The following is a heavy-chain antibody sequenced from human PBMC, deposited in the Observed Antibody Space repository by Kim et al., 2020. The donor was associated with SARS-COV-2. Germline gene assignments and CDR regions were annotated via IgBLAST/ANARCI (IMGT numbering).Heavy chain of an antibody. V-gene: IGHV3-30*02. D-gene: IGHD4-4*01. CDR3: AKTTVTLYYYYYGMDV. Sequence: SVKGPFTISRDNSKNTLYLQMNSLRAEDTAVYYCAKTTVTLYYYYYGMDVWGQGTTVTVSS. J-gene: IGHJ6*02.